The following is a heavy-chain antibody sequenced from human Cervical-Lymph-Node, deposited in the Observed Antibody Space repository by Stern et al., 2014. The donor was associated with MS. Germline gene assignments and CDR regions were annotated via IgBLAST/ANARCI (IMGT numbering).Heavy chain of an antibody. CDR3: ARQAVAGRVYRFDP. CDR1: GGSISSSSYY. V-gene: IGHV4-39*01. CDR2: IYYSGST. D-gene: IGHD6-19*01. Sequence: VQLVESGPGLVKPSETLSLTCTVSGGSISSSSYYWGWIRQPPGKGLEWIGSIYYSGSTYYNPSLKSRVTISADTSKHQFSLNLSSVTAADTAVYYCARQAVAGRVYRFDPWGQGTLVTVSS. J-gene: IGHJ5*02.